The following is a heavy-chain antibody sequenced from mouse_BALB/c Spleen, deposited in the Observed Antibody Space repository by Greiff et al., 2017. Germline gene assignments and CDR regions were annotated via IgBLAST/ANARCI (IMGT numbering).Heavy chain of an antibody. CDR2: ISSGGSYT. CDR3: ASFITTATWFAY. J-gene: IGHJ3*01. CDR1: GFTFSSYA. Sequence: EVKLMESGGGLVKPGGSLKLSCAASGFTFSSYAMSWVRQSPEKRLEWVAEISSGGSYTYYPDTVTGRFTISRDNAKNTLYLEMSSLRSEDTAMYYCASFITTATWFAYWGQGTLVTVSA. D-gene: IGHD1-2*01. V-gene: IGHV5-9-4*01.